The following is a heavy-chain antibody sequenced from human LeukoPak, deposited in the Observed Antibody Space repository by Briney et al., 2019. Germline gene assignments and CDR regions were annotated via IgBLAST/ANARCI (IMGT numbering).Heavy chain of an antibody. CDR2: IYYSGST. CDR1: GGSISSGDYY. J-gene: IGHJ3*02. V-gene: IGHV4-30-4*08. Sequence: KSSQTLSLTCTVSGGSISSGDYYWSWIRQPPGKGLEWIGYIYYSGSTYYNPSLKSRVTISVDTSKNQFSLKPSSVTAADTAVYYCARDGEATGGAFDIWGQGTMVTVSS. CDR3: ARDGEATGGAFDI. D-gene: IGHD5-12*01.